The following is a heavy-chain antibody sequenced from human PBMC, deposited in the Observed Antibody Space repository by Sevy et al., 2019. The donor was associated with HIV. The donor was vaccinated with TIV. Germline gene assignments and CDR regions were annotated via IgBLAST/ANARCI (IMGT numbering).Heavy chain of an antibody. D-gene: IGHD2-15*01. CDR3: AIKSAVGGNWYFDL. J-gene: IGHJ2*01. CDR1: GFTFSSYS. Sequence: GGSLRLSCAASGFTFSSYSMNWVRQAPGKGLEWDSSISSSSSYIYYADSVKRRFTISRDNAKNSLYLQMNSLRAEDTAVYYCAIKSAVGGNWYFDLWGRGTLVTVSS. V-gene: IGHV3-21*01. CDR2: ISSSSSYI.